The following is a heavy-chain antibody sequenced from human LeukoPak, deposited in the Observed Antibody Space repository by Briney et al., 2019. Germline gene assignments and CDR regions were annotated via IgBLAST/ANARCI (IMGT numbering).Heavy chain of an antibody. CDR2: VYYTGAS. CDR3: ARGAPPQN. J-gene: IGHJ4*02. CDR1: GGSISSSSYY. V-gene: IGHV4-39*07. Sequence: SETLSLTCAVSGGSISSSSYYWGWIRQPPGKGLEWIGSVYYTGASYYNPSLKSRVTISIDTSKNHFSLNLTSVTAADTAVYYCARGAPPQNWGQGALVTVSS.